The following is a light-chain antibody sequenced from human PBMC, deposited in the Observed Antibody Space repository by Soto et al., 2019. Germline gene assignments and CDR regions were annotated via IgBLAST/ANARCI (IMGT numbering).Light chain of an antibody. CDR1: HTISSSY. J-gene: IGKJ1*01. CDR2: GIS. Sequence: EIVLTQSPGTLSLSPGERATLSCRASHTISSSYLAWYQQKPGQAPRLLMYGISRRATGIPDRFSGSGSGTDVTLTITRLVPEDFAVYYCQQYVTSSPRTFGQGTKVEIK. V-gene: IGKV3-20*01. CDR3: QQYVTSSPRT.